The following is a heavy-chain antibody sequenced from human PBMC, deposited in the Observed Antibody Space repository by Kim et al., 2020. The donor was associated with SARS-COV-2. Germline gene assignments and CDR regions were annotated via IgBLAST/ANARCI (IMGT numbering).Heavy chain of an antibody. D-gene: IGHD6-6*01. CDR3: AKDPASSSSYRDHRE. Sequence: GGSLRLSCAASGFTFSSYSMCGVRQAPGKGLEWVSSISGSGGRTYFADSVKGRLTISRDNSKNTLYLQISTLRAEDTAVYFCAKDPASSSSYRDHREWGQEPLVTDSS. CDR1: GFTFSSYS. CDR2: ISGSGGRT. J-gene: IGHJ4*02. V-gene: IGHV3-23*01.